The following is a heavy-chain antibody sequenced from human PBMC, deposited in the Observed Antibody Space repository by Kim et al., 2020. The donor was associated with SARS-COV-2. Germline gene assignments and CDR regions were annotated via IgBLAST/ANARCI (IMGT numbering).Heavy chain of an antibody. CDR1: GFTFNIYR. D-gene: IGHD2-21*01. Sequence: GGSLRLSCAASGFTFNIYRMHWVRQAPGKGLVWVSRINDGEVGTGYADSVRGRFTVSRDNVKKTVYLQMNSLTVEDTGVYYCARDRGIVGHDWYFDVWGRGTLVTVSS. J-gene: IGHJ2*01. CDR2: INDGEVGT. V-gene: IGHV3-74*01. CDR3: ARDRGIVGHDWYFDV.